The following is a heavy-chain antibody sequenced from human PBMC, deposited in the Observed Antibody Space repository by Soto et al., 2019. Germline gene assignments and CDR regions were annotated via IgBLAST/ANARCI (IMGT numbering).Heavy chain of an antibody. CDR3: ALSPLGLRWYDY. V-gene: IGHV4-39*01. Sequence: SETLSLTCTVSGGSISSSSYYWGWIRQPPGKGLEWIGSIYYSGSTYYNPSLKSRVTISVDTSKYQFSLKLSSVTAADTAVYYCALSPLGLRWYDYWGQGTLVTVSS. J-gene: IGHJ4*02. D-gene: IGHD4-17*01. CDR2: IYYSGST. CDR1: GGSISSSSYY.